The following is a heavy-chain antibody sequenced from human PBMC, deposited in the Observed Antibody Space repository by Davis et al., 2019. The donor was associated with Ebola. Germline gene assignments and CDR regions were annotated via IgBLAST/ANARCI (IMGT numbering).Heavy chain of an antibody. CDR3: SRAETLTAAFDF. Sequence: ASVKVSCKASGYTFTGYYIHWVRQAPGQGLEWMGWINPNNGDTSYAQKFQGWVTLTRDTSISTGYMELSRLKSDDTAVYYCSRAETLTAAFDFWSQGTLVTVSS. J-gene: IGHJ3*01. D-gene: IGHD1-14*01. V-gene: IGHV1-2*04. CDR1: GYTFTGYY. CDR2: INPNNGDT.